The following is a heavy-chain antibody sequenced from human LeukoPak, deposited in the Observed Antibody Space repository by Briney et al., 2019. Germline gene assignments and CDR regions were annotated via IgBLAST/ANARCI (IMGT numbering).Heavy chain of an antibody. CDR3: ARVRVAATVKNWFDP. CDR1: GYTFTGYY. J-gene: IGHJ5*02. D-gene: IGHD4-17*01. CDR2: INPNSGGT. V-gene: IGHV1-2*02. Sequence: ASVKVSCKASGYTFTGYYMHWVRQAPGQGLEWMGWINPNSGGTNYAQKFQGRVTMTRDTPISTAYMELSRLRSDDTAVYYCARVRVAATVKNWFDPWGQGTLVTVSS.